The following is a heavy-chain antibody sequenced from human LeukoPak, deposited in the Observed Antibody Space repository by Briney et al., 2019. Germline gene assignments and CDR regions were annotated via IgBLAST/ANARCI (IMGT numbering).Heavy chain of an antibody. V-gene: IGHV4-59*08. CDR3: ARRDYSTNWSKFDY. CDR2: FYNSGSS. Sequence: SSETLSLTCTVSGGSISDYYRGWIRQPPGKGLEWIGYFYNSGSSTYNPSLKSRVTISVDTSKNQFSLRLSSVTAGDTAVYYCARRDYSTNWSKFDYWGQGTLVTVSS. D-gene: IGHD6-13*01. CDR1: GGSISDYY. J-gene: IGHJ4*02.